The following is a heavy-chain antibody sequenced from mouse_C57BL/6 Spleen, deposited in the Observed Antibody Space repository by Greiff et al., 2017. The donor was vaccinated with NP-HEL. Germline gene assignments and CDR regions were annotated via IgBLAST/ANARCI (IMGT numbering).Heavy chain of an antibody. Sequence: VQLQQSGPELVKPGASVKIPCKASGYTFTDYNMDWVKQSHGKSLEWIGDINPNNGGTIYNQKFKGKATLTVDKSSSTAYMELRSLTSEDTAVYYCARGEITTVVDYAMDYWGQGTSVTVSS. D-gene: IGHD1-1*01. CDR1: GYTFTDYN. CDR2: INPNNGGT. J-gene: IGHJ4*01. CDR3: ARGEITTVVDYAMDY. V-gene: IGHV1-18*01.